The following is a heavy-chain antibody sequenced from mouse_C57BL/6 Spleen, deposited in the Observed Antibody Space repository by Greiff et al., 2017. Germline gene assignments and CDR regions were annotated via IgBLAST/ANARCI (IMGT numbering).Heavy chain of an antibody. D-gene: IGHD2-5*01. V-gene: IGHV1-52*01. Sequence: VQLQQPGAELVRPGSSVKLSCKASGYTFTSSWMHWVKQRPIQGLEWIGNIDPSDSETHYNQKFKDKATLTVDKSSSTAYMQLSSLTSEDSAVYYCARGAYYSNDFDYWGQGTTLTVSS. J-gene: IGHJ2*01. CDR1: GYTFTSSW. CDR2: IDPSDSET. CDR3: ARGAYYSNDFDY.